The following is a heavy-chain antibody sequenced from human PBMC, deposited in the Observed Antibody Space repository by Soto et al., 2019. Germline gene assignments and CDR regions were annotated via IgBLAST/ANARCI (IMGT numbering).Heavy chain of an antibody. CDR1: GGSFSGYY. V-gene: IGHV4-34*01. D-gene: IGHD3-16*02. CDR3: ARGLSRDYVWGSYRSNWFDP. CDR2: INHSGST. Sequence: SETLSLTCAVYGGSFSGYYWSWIRQPPGKGLEWIGEINHSGSTNYNPSLKSRVTISVDTSKNQFSLKLSSVTAADTAVYYCARGLSRDYVWGSYRSNWFDPWGQGTLVTVSS. J-gene: IGHJ5*02.